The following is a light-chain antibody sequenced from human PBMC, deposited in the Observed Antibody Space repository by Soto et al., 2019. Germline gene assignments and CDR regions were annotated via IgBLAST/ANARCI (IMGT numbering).Light chain of an antibody. CDR1: TSDVGGYNY. CDR2: KVS. Sequence: QSALTQPASVSGSPGQSITIPSPGTTSDVGGYNYVSWYQQHPGRAPKLVIYKVSDRPSGVSSRFSASKSGNTASLTISGLQAEDEADYYCSSYSTATSPQWVFGGGTKLTVL. V-gene: IGLV2-14*01. CDR3: SSYSTATSPQWV. J-gene: IGLJ3*02.